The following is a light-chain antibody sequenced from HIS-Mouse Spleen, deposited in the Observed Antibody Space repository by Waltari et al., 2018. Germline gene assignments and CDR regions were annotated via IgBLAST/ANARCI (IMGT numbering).Light chain of an antibody. CDR1: NIGSKR. V-gene: IGLV3-21*02. CDR3: QVWDSSSDRV. Sequence: SYVLTQPPSVSVAPGQTARITFGGNNIGSKRVPWYQQKPGQAPVLVVYDDSDRPSGIPERFSGSNSGNTATLTISRVEAGDEADYYCQVWDSSSDRVFGTGTKVTVL. CDR2: DDS. J-gene: IGLJ1*01.